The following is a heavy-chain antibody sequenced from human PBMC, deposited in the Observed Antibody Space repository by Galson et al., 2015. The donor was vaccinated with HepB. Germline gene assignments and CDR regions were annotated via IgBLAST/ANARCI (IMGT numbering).Heavy chain of an antibody. J-gene: IGHJ6*02. CDR2: ISWNSGSI. Sequence: SLRLSCAASGFTFDDYAMHWVRQAPGKGLEWVSGISWNSGSIGYADSVKGRFTISRDNAKNSLYLQMNSLRAEDTALYYCAKDKQSGTSPCMDVWGQGTTVTVSS. CDR1: GFTFDDYA. CDR3: AKDKQSGTSPCMDV. D-gene: IGHD2-2*01. V-gene: IGHV3-9*01.